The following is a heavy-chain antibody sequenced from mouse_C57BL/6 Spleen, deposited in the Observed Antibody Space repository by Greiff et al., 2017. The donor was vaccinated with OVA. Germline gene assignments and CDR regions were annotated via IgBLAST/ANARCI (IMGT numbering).Heavy chain of an antibody. CDR1: GYTFTSYW. CDR2: IYPGNSDT. Sequence: VQLQQSGTVLARPGASVKMSCKTSGYTFTSYWMHWVKQRPGQGLEWIGAIYPGNSDTSYNQKFKGKAKLTAVPSASTAYMELSSLTNEDSAVYYCTNYYGSSYDYFDYWGQGTTLTVSS. CDR3: TNYYGSSYDYFDY. J-gene: IGHJ2*01. D-gene: IGHD1-1*01. V-gene: IGHV1-5*01.